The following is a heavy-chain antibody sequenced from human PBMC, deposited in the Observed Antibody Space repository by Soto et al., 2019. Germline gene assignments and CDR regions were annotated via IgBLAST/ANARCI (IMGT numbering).Heavy chain of an antibody. CDR2: IYTAGGT. J-gene: IGHJ5*02. CDR1: GFTVSNTY. V-gene: IGHV3-53*01. D-gene: IGHD2-2*02. Sequence: PGGSLRLSCAASGFTVSNTYMTWVRQPPGKGLECVSVIYTAGGTNYADSVKGRFIISRDNSKNTRYPQMNSLRAEDTAVYFYSTALPVAIGGFGTWEQESLFAISS. CDR3: STALPVAIGGFGT.